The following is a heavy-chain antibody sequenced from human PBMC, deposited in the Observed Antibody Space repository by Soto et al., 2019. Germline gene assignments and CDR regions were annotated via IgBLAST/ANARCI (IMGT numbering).Heavy chain of an antibody. Sequence: SETLSLTCAVYGGSFSGYYWSWIRQPPGKGLEWIGEINHSGSTNYNPSLKSRVTISVDTSKNQFSLTLISVTAADTAVYYCARVTVSSSWYFDYWGQGTLVTVSS. D-gene: IGHD6-13*01. V-gene: IGHV4-34*01. CDR2: INHSGST. J-gene: IGHJ4*02. CDR1: GGSFSGYY. CDR3: ARVTVSSSWYFDY.